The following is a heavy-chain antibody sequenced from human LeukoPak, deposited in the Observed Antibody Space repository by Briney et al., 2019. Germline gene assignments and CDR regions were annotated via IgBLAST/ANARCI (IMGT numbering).Heavy chain of an antibody. V-gene: IGHV3-49*04. CDR2: IRSKAYGGTT. CDR1: GFTSSSYE. CDR3: TRDATGCSSTSCYTIVNWFDP. D-gene: IGHD2-2*02. J-gene: IGHJ5*02. Sequence: GGSLRLSCAASGFTSSSYEMSWVRQAPGKGLEWVGFIRSKAYGGTTEYAASVKGRFTNSRDDSKSIAYLQMNSLKTEDTAVYYCTRDATGCSSTSCYTIVNWFDPWGQGTLVTVSS.